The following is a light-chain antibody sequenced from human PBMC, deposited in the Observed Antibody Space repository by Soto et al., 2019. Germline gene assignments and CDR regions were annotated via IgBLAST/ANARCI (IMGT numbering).Light chain of an antibody. CDR2: GNN. CDR3: GTWDTSLSHVV. J-gene: IGLJ2*01. CDR1: RSNIGRNY. V-gene: IGLV1-51*01. Sequence: QSVLTQPPSVSAAPGQKVTISCSGSRSNIGRNYVSWYQQFPGTAPKLLIYGNNERPSGIPDRFSGSKSGTSAILGITGLQAGDEADYFCGTWDTSLSHVVFGGGTKLTVL.